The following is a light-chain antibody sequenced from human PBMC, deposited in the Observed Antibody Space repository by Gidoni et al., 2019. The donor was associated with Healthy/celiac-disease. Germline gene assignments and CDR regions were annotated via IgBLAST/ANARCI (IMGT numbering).Light chain of an antibody. CDR3: QQYGSSPET. J-gene: IGKJ1*01. CDR1: QSVSSSY. V-gene: IGKV3-20*01. Sequence: VFPHSPATLSLSPGERATLSCRASQSVSSSYLAWYQQKPGQAPRLLIYGASSRATGIPDRFSGRGSGTDFTLTISRLEPEDFAVYYCQQYGSSPETFGQGTKVEIK. CDR2: GAS.